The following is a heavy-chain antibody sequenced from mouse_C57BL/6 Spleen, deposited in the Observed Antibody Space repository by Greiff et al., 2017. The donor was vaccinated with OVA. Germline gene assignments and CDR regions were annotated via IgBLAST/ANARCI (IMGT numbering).Heavy chain of an antibody. J-gene: IGHJ4*01. CDR3: ARGDEFPYYAMDY. V-gene: IGHV3-1*01. Sequence: DVQLQESGPGMVKPSQSLSLTCTVTGYSITSGYDWHWIRHFPGNKLEWMGYISYSGSTNYNPSLKSRISITHDTSKNHFFLKLNSVTTEDTATYYCARGDEFPYYAMDYWGQGTSVTVSS. CDR1: GYSITSGYD. CDR2: ISYSGST.